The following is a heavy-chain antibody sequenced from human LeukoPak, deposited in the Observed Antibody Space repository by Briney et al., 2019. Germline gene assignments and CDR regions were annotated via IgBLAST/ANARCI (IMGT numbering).Heavy chain of an antibody. CDR3: ARVVPLINSFDY. V-gene: IGHV3-11*01. Sequence: GGSLRLSCAASGFNFSDYYMTWIRQAPGKGLDWISSISSSGSMIYYADSVKGRFTTSRDNAKNSLYLQMNSLRAEDTAVFYCARVVPLINSFDYWGRGTLVTVSS. D-gene: IGHD3-10*01. CDR2: ISSSGSMI. CDR1: GFNFSDYY. J-gene: IGHJ4*02.